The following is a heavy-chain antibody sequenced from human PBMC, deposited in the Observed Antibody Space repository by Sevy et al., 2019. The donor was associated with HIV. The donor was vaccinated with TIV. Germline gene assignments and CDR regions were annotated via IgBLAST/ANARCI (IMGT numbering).Heavy chain of an antibody. CDR3: AIRYCSSTSCRADYYYYYYCMDV. Sequence: ASVKVSCKASGYTFTGYYMHWVRQAPGQGLEWMGWINPNSGGTNYAQKFQGRVTMTRDTSISTAYMELSRLRSDDTGVYYCAIRYCSSTSCRADYYYYYYCMDVWGQGTRVTVS. CDR1: GYTFTGYY. D-gene: IGHD2-2*01. V-gene: IGHV1-2*02. J-gene: IGHJ6*02. CDR2: INPNSGGT.